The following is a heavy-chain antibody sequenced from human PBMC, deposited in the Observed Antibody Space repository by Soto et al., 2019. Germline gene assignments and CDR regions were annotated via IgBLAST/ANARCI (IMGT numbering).Heavy chain of an antibody. D-gene: IGHD4-17*01. CDR1: GGSINCDNCC. J-gene: IGHJ4*02. Sequence: SETLSLTCTVSGGSINCDNCCWTWIRRPPGKGLEWIGCFHYSGTTYQIPSLKSRLTISRDTSRNQFSLKLTSVTAADTAVYYCARGDGDTAFGYWGQGTQVTVSS. CDR3: ARGDGDTAFGY. V-gene: IGHV4-30-4*01. CDR2: FHYSGTT.